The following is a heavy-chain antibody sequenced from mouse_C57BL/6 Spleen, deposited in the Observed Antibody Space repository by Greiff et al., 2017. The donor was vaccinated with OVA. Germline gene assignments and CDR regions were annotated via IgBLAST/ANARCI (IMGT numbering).Heavy chain of an antibody. D-gene: IGHD6-2*01. CDR3: TRGEVSFTWFAY. J-gene: IGHJ3*01. CDR2: ISSGGDYI. CDR1: GFTFSSYA. Sequence: EVMLVESGEGLAKPGGSLKLSCAASGFTFSSYAMSWVRQTPEKRLEWVAYISSGGDYIYYADTVKGRFTISRDNARNTLYLQMSSLKSEDTAMYYCTRGEVSFTWFAYWGQGTLVTVSA. V-gene: IGHV5-9-1*02.